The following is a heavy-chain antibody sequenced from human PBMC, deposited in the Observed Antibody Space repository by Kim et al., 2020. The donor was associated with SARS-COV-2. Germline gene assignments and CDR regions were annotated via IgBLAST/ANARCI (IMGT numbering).Heavy chain of an antibody. CDR1: GFTFSIAW. CDR2: IKSKNEGETT. D-gene: IGHD5-18*01. Sequence: GGSLRLSCAASGFTFSIAWMHWVRQAPGKGLEWVGRIKSKNEGETTDYAAPVKGRFTISRDDSKNTLYLQMNSLKTEDTAVYYCITQYRGVSTSDYWGQGTLVTVSS. CDR3: ITQYRGVSTSDY. V-gene: IGHV3-15*01. J-gene: IGHJ4*02.